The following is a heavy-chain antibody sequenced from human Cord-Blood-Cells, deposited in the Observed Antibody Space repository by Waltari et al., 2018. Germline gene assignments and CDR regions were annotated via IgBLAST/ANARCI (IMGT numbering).Heavy chain of an antibody. D-gene: IGHD3-16*01. CDR3: ARDQVGGTDY. CDR2: ISYDGSNK. V-gene: IGHV3-30*04. CDR1: GSTVSISA. Sequence: QVQLVASGGGVVERGRSLSLACAPSGSTVSISAMPWVRQAPGKGLEWVAVISYDGSNKYYADSVKGRFTISRDNSKNTLYLQMNSLRAEDTAVYYCARDQVGGTDYWGQGTLVTVSS. J-gene: IGHJ4*02.